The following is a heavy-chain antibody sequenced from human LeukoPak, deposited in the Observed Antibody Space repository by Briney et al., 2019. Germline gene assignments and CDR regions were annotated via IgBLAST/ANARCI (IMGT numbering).Heavy chain of an antibody. CDR1: GDTLSSYA. D-gene: IGHD2-15*01. CDR2: IIPILGLT. V-gene: IGHV1-69*04. J-gene: IGHJ5*02. CDR3: ARGGYCSGGSCSTNSGYDP. Sequence: SVKVSCKASGDTLSSYAISWMPHAPGQGREWRGRIIPILGLTNYAQKFQGRVTITADKSAGTAYMELSSLRSEDTAVYYCARGGYCSGGSCSTNSGYDPWGQGTLVSVSS.